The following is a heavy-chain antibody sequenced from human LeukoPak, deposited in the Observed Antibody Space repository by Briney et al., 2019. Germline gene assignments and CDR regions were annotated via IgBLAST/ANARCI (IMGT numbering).Heavy chain of an antibody. Sequence: GGSLRLSCAASGFTFSSYGMHWVRQAPGKGLEWVAVISYDGSNKYYADSVKGRFTISRDNSKNTLYLQMNSLRAEDTAVYYCARGNQVKDRGYSYGLLYWGQGTLVTVSS. CDR2: ISYDGSNK. CDR1: GFTFSSYG. D-gene: IGHD5-18*01. V-gene: IGHV3-30*03. CDR3: ARGNQVKDRGYSYGLLY. J-gene: IGHJ4*02.